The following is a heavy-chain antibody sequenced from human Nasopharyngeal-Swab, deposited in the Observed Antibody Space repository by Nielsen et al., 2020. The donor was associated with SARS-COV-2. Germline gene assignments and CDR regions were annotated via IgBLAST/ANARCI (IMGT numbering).Heavy chain of an antibody. D-gene: IGHD6-19*01. Sequence: GESLKISCAASGITFSSYWKSWVRQAPGKGLEWVANINEDGSEKYYVDSVKGRFTISRDNAKKPLDLQMNSLRAEDTAVYYCARGGAVAGNDYYYGMDVWGQGTTVTVSS. CDR1: GITFSSYW. V-gene: IGHV3-7*01. J-gene: IGHJ6*02. CDR2: INEDGSEK. CDR3: ARGGAVAGNDYYYGMDV.